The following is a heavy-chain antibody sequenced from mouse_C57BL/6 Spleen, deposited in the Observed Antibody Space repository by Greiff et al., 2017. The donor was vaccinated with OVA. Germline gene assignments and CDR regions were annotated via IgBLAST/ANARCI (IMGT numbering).Heavy chain of an antibody. J-gene: IGHJ4*01. CDR1: GYTFTSYW. V-gene: IGHV1-7*01. Sequence: VQVVESGAELAKPGASVKLSCKASGYTFTSYWMHWVKQRPGQGLEWIGYINPSSGYTKYNQKFKDKATLTADKSSSTAYMPLSSLTYGGSAVYYGVRGYYYGSSTYAVDYWGQGTSVTVSS. D-gene: IGHD1-1*01. CDR2: INPSSGYT. CDR3: VRGYYYGSSTYAVDY.